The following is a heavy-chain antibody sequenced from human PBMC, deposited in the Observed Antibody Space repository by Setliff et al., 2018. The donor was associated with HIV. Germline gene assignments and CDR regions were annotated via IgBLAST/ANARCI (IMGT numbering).Heavy chain of an antibody. V-gene: IGHV4-34*01. CDR3: ARLSDDRYYYDSSGYRGFDI. CDR1: GASLSDYY. Sequence: PSETLSLTCAVHGASLSDYYWNWIRQSPGKGLEWIGEINHRGGTNYNPTFKNRLAMSVDPSKNQFSLHLGSVTAADTAVYYCARLSDDRYYYDSSGYRGFDIWGQGTKVTVS. CDR2: INHRGGT. J-gene: IGHJ3*02. D-gene: IGHD3-22*01.